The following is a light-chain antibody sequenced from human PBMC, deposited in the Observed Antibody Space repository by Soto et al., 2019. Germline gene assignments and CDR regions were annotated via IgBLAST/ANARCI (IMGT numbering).Light chain of an antibody. V-gene: IGKV3-20*01. CDR3: QQYGGSPRT. CDR1: QSVTKS. CDR2: GAS. Sequence: IVLPQSTATLSLSPVEIATLSCRASQSVTKSLAWYQQKPGQAPRLLIYGASSRATGIPDRFSGSGSGTDFTLTISRLEPEDFAVYYCQQYGGSPRTFGQGTKVDIK. J-gene: IGKJ1*01.